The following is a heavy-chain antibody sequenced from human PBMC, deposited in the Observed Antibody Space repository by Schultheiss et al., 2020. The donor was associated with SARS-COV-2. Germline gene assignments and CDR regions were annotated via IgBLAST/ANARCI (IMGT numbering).Heavy chain of an antibody. V-gene: IGHV4-34*01. D-gene: IGHD6-6*01. CDR1: GGSFSGYY. J-gene: IGHJ4*02. CDR3: ASHPPRTYSSSSNPFDY. CDR2: INHSGST. Sequence: SETLSLTCAVYGGSFSGYYWSWIRQPPGKGLEWIGEINHSGSTNYNPSLKSRVTISVDTSKNQFSLKLSSVTAADTAVYYCASHPPRTYSSSSNPFDYWGQGTLVTVSS.